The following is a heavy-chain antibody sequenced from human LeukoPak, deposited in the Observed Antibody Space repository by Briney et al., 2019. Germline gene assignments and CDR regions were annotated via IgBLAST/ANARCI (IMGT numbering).Heavy chain of an antibody. J-gene: IGHJ4*02. Sequence: SETLSLTCTVSGGSISSYYWSWIRQPPGKGLEWIGYIYYSGSTNYNPSLKSRVTISVDTSKNQFSLRLSSVTAADTAVYYCARSLVSSSWSTSEYHPFDYWGQGTLVTVSS. CDR1: GGSISSYY. V-gene: IGHV4-59*01. CDR2: IYYSGST. D-gene: IGHD6-13*01. CDR3: ARSLVSSSWSTSEYHPFDY.